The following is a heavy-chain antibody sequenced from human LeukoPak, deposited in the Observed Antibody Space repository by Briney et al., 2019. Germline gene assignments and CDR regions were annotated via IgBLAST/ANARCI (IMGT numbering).Heavy chain of an antibody. CDR3: TRDRAHGTQDY. Sequence: SETLSLTCTVSGGSFTDYFWGWIRQPPGKGLEWIGSIYYSGRTFYNPSLKNRVSISLDTSKGQFSLNLDSVTAADTAVYFCTRDRAHGTQDYWCQGTLVIVS. D-gene: IGHD1-26*01. CDR1: GGSFTDYF. CDR2: IYYSGRT. J-gene: IGHJ4*02. V-gene: IGHV4-39*07.